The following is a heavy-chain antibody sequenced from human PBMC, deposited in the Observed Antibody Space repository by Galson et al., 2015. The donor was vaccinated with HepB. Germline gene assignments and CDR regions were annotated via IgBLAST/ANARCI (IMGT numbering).Heavy chain of an antibody. J-gene: IGHJ6*02. CDR1: GFSFSNAW. CDR3: TIIGGSSSWFFDDYYYGMDV. D-gene: IGHD6-13*01. V-gene: IGHV3-15*01. CDR2: IKSKTDGGTT. Sequence: SLRLSCAASGFSFSNAWMSWVRQPPGKGLEWVGRIKSKTDGGTTDYAAPVKGRYTISREDSKNTLYLQMNSLKTEDTGVYYCTIIGGSSSWFFDDYYYGMDVWGQGTTVTVSS.